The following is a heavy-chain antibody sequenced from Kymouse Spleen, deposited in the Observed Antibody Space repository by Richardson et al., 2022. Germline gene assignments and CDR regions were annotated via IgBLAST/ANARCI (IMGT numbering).Heavy chain of an antibody. V-gene: IGHV3-74*01. CDR2: INSDGSST. J-gene: IGHJ6*02. Sequence: EVQLVESGGGLVQPGGSLRLSCAASGFTFSSYWMHWVRQAPGKGLVWVSRINSDGSSTSYADSVKGRFTISRDNAKNTLYLQMNSLRAEDTAVYYCARDSGRSGGGYYGMDVWGQGTTVTVSS. CDR1: GFTFSSYW. D-gene: IGHD1-26*01. CDR3: ARDSGRSGGGYYGMDV.